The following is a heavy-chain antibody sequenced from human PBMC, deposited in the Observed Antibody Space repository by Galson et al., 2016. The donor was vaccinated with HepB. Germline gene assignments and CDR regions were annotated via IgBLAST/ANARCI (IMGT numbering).Heavy chain of an antibody. V-gene: IGHV4-59*01. Sequence: SETLSLTCSIFGGSISSYYWTWMRQPPGKGLEWIGNIYFTGGTNYNPSLKSRVTISLDTSRNQFSLKLTSVTAADSALYYCARGKEYSSPFYYYYAMAVWGQGTTVTVSS. J-gene: IGHJ6*02. CDR3: ARGKEYSSPFYYYYAMAV. D-gene: IGHD6-6*01. CDR2: IYFTGGT. CDR1: GGSISSYY.